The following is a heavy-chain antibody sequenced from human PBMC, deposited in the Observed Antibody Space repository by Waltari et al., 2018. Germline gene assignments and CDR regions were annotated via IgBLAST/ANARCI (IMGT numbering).Heavy chain of an antibody. D-gene: IGHD6-19*01. V-gene: IGHV4-39*01. J-gene: IGHJ4*02. Sequence: QLQLQESGPGLVKPSETLSFTCTVSGGSISSRSYYWGWIRQPPGKGLGWIGSIYYSGSTYYNPSLKSRVTISVDTSKNQFSLKLSSVTAADTAVYYCATKRESSASGFDYWGQGTLVTVSS. CDR3: ATKRESSASGFDY. CDR1: GGSISSRSYY. CDR2: IYYSGST.